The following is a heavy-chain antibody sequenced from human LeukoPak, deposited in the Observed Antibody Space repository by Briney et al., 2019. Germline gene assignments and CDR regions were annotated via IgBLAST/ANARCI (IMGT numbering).Heavy chain of an antibody. Sequence: QPGRSLRLSCAASGFTFSSYGMHWVRQAPGKGLEWVAVIWYDGSNKYYADSVKGRFTISRDNSKNTLYLQMNSLRAEDTAVYYCARQEYPLLLTTVTNSPIWYYYYYMDVWGKGTTVTVSS. D-gene: IGHD4-11*01. CDR3: ARQEYPLLLTTVTNSPIWYYYYYMDV. CDR1: GFTFSSYG. CDR2: IWYDGSNK. V-gene: IGHV3-33*01. J-gene: IGHJ6*03.